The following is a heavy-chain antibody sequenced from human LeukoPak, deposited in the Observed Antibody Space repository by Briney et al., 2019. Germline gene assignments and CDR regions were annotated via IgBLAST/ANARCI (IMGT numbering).Heavy chain of an antibody. CDR3: ARDVASYGIEGLDY. Sequence: PGRSLRLSCAASGFTFSSYAMHWVRQAPGKGLEWVAVISYDGSNKYYADSVKGRFTISRDNSKNTLYLQMNSLRAEDTAVYYCARDVASYGIEGLDYWGQGTLVTVSS. D-gene: IGHD5-18*01. CDR1: GFTFSSYA. V-gene: IGHV3-30-3*01. CDR2: ISYDGSNK. J-gene: IGHJ4*02.